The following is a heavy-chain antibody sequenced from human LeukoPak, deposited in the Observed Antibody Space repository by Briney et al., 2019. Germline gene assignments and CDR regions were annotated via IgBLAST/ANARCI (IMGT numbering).Heavy chain of an antibody. CDR3: AKRGVVIRVFLVGFHKEAYYFDS. Sequence: GGSLRLSCAVSGITLSNYGMSWVRQAPGKGPEWVAGISDSGGSTNYADSVKGRFTISRDNPKNTLYLQMNSLRAEDTAVYFCAKRGVVIRVFLVGFHKEAYYFDSWGQGTLVTVSS. CDR1: GITLSNYG. J-gene: IGHJ4*02. V-gene: IGHV3-23*01. CDR2: ISDSGGST. D-gene: IGHD3-10*01.